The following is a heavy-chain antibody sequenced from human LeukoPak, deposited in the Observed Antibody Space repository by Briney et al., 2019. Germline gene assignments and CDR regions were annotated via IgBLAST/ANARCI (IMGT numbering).Heavy chain of an antibody. CDR1: GFTVSSNY. CDR3: ERSGSSAWFPFDY. CDR2: IYSGGNT. J-gene: IGHJ4*02. D-gene: IGHD6-13*01. Sequence: GGSLRLSCAASGFTVSSNYMSWVRQAPGKGLEWVSVIYSGGNTYYADSVKGRFTISRDNSKNTLYLQMNSLRAEDTAVYYCERSGSSAWFPFDYWGQGTLVTVSS. V-gene: IGHV3-53*05.